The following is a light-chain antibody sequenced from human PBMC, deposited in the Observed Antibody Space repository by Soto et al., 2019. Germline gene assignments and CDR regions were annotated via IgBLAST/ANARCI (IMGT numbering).Light chain of an antibody. Sequence: EVVMKQSPATLSVSPGEGATLYCRASQSVGKDVAWYQQKPGQAPRLLIFGASVRATGIPSRFSGSGSGTEFTLTIIGLQSEDFAVYSCQQYNNWAPLTFGGGTKV. CDR1: QSVGKD. CDR2: GAS. J-gene: IGKJ4*01. CDR3: QQYNNWAPLT. V-gene: IGKV3-15*01.